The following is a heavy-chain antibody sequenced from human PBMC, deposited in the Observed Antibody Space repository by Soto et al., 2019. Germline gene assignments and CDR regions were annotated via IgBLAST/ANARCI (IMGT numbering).Heavy chain of an antibody. CDR2: IYSNDTT. CDR1: GFTFISNC. V-gene: IGHV3-53*01. CDR3: ARGRPDDYYYGMDV. Sequence: GGSLRLSCAASGFTFISNCMSWVRQAPGKGLEWVSVIYSNDTTSYADSVKGRFTISRDYSKTTLFLQMNNLRGEDTAVYFCARGRPDDYYYGMDVWGQGTKVTVSS. D-gene: IGHD1-26*01. J-gene: IGHJ6*02.